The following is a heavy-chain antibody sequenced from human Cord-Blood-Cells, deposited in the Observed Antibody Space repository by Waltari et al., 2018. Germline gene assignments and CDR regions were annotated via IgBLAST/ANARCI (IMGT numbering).Heavy chain of an antibody. Sequence: QVQLQESGPGLVKPSETLSLTCTVSGGSISIYYWSWIRQPPGKGLEWIGYIYYSGSTNYNPSPKSRVTISVDTSKNQFSLKLSSVTAADTAVYYCARDDGSRDFQHWGQGTLVTVSS. CDR3: ARDDGSRDFQH. V-gene: IGHV4-59*01. CDR1: GGSISIYY. J-gene: IGHJ1*01. D-gene: IGHD3-10*01. CDR2: IYYSGST.